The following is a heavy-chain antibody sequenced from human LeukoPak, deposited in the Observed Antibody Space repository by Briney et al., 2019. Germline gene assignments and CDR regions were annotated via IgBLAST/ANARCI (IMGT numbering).Heavy chain of an antibody. D-gene: IGHD3-3*01. CDR1: GFTFSSSA. Sequence: GGSLRLSCAASGFTFSSSAMSRVRQAPGKGLEWVSAISGSGDSTYYADSVKGRFTISRDNSKNTLYLQMNSLRAEDTAVYYCAKVGTYDFWSGNYMDVWGKGTTVTVSS. V-gene: IGHV3-23*01. CDR2: ISGSGDST. CDR3: AKVGTYDFWSGNYMDV. J-gene: IGHJ6*03.